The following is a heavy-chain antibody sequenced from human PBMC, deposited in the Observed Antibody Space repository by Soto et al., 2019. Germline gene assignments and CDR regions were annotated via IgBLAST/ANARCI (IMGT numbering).Heavy chain of an antibody. D-gene: IGHD1-1*01. J-gene: IGHJ4*02. CDR2: IYWDDDK. CDR3: XXXXXXXXXXXXXTTAIYFDF. Sequence: QITLNESGPTLVKPTQTLTLTCTFSGFSLTTSGVGVGWIRQSPGKAPEWLALIYWDDDKRYSPSLKSRLTITKDTSKNQVVLTMAXXXXXXXXXXXXXXXXXXXXXXXXXTTAIYFDFWGQGTPVAVSS. V-gene: IGHV2-5*02. CDR1: GFSLTTSGVG.